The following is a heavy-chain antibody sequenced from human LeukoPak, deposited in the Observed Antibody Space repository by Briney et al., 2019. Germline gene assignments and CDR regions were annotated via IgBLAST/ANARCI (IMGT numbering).Heavy chain of an antibody. J-gene: IGHJ4*02. D-gene: IGHD3-22*01. V-gene: IGHV3-49*03. CDR1: GFTFGDYA. Sequence: QTGGPLRLSCTASGFTFGDYAMSWFRQAPGKGLEWVGFIRSKAYGGTTEYAASVKGRFTISRDDSKSIAYLQMNSLKTEDTAVYYYTRDIAYRSSYYLELYWGQGTLVTVSS. CDR3: TRDIAYRSSYYLELY. CDR2: IRSKAYGGTT.